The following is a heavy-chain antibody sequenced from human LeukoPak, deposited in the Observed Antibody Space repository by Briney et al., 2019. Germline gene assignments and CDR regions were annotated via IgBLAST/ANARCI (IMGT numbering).Heavy chain of an antibody. V-gene: IGHV4-34*01. J-gene: IGHJ4*02. D-gene: IGHD2-2*01. CDR1: GGSFSGYY. CDR2: INHSGST. CDR3: ARVVPAAFDY. Sequence: SETLSLTCAVYGGSFSGYYWSWIRQPPGKGLEWIGEINHSGSTNYNPSLKGRVTISVDTSKNQFSLKLSSVTAADTAVYYCARVVPAAFDYWGQGTLVTVSS.